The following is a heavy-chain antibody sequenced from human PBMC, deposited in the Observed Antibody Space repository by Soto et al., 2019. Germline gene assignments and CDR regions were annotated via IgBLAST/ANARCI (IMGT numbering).Heavy chain of an antibody. CDR2: IYWDDDK. CDR1: GFSLSTSGVG. V-gene: IGHV2-5*02. Sequence: QITLKEAGPTLVKPTQTLTLTCTFSGFSLSTSGVGVGWIRQPPGKALEWLALIYWDDDKRYSPSLKSRLTITKDPSKNQVVLTMTNMDPVDTATYYCALRGLRMVMRDAFDIWGQGTMVPVSS. J-gene: IGHJ3*02. D-gene: IGHD3-16*01. CDR3: ALRGLRMVMRDAFDI.